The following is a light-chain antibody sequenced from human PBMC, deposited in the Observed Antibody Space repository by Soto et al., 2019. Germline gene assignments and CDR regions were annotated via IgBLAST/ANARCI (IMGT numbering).Light chain of an antibody. V-gene: IGKV3-15*01. CDR3: LQFDVSPLYT. CDR1: QSVFSS. J-gene: IGKJ2*01. CDR2: GAA. Sequence: EIVMTQSPATLSVSPGERATLSCRASQSVFSSLAWYQQKPGQAPRLLIYGAATRATGIPARFSGSGSGTEFTLTISSLQSEDFAMYYCLQFDVSPLYTFGQGTKVEIK.